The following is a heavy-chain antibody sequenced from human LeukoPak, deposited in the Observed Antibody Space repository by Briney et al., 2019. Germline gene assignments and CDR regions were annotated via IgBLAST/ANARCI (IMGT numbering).Heavy chain of an antibody. J-gene: IGHJ3*02. CDR1: GGSFSGYY. V-gene: IGHV4-34*01. D-gene: IGHD3-10*01. Sequence: SETLSLTCAVYGGSFSGYYWSWIRQPPGQGLEWIGEINHSGSTNYNPSLKSRVTISVDTSKNQFSLKLSSVTAADTAVYYCARGLMIRGSGSPAAFDIWGQGTMVTVSS. CDR2: INHSGST. CDR3: ARGLMIRGSGSPAAFDI.